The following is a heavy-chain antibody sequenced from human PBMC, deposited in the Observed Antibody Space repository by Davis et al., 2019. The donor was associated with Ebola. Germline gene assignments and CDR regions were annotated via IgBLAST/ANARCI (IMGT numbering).Heavy chain of an antibody. CDR1: GFTFSSYW. CDR3: AKDSGYSYGWGY. Sequence: GESLKISCAASGFTFSSYWMSWVRQAPGKGLEWVANIKQDGSEKYYVDSVKGRFTISRDNAKNSLYLQMNSLRAEDTAVYYCAKDSGYSYGWGYWGQGTLVTVSS. D-gene: IGHD5-18*01. V-gene: IGHV3-7*01. J-gene: IGHJ4*02. CDR2: IKQDGSEK.